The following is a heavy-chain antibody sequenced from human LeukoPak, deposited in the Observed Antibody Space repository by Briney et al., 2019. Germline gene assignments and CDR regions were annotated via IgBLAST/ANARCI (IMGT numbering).Heavy chain of an antibody. D-gene: IGHD3-16*02. V-gene: IGHV3-7*01. CDR3: ARYKRRYDYVWGSYRLGWFDP. CDR1: GFTFSSYW. Sequence: GGSLRLSCAASGFTFSSYWMSWVRQAPGKGLEWVANIKQDGSEKYYVDSVKGRFTISRDNAKNSLYLQMNSLRAEDTAVYYCARYKRRYDYVWGSYRLGWFDPWGQGTLVTVSS. J-gene: IGHJ5*02. CDR2: IKQDGSEK.